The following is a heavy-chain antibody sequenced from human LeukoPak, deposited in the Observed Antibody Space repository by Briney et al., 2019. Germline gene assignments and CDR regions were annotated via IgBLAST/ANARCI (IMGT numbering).Heavy chain of an antibody. J-gene: IGHJ6*03. CDR1: GGTFSSYA. CDR3: AREKANPAARRYYYYYMDV. D-gene: IGHD6-6*01. Sequence: GASVKVSCKASGGTFSSYAISWVRQAPGQGLEWMGGIIPIFGTANYAQKFQGRVTITTDESTSTAYMELSSLRSEDTAVYYCAREKANPAARRYYYYYMDVWGQGTTVTVSS. V-gene: IGHV1-69*05. CDR2: IIPIFGTA.